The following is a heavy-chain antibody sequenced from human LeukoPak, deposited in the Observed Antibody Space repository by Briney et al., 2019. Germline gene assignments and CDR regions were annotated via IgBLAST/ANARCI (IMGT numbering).Heavy chain of an antibody. CDR2: INPSGGST. D-gene: IGHD3-16*02. CDR1: GYTFTTYY. CDR3: AILVTGDYFDX. V-gene: IGHV1-46*01. Sequence: ASVKVSCKASGYTFTTYYMHWVRQAPGQGLEWMGLINPSGGSTTYAQKFQGRVTMTRDTSTSTVYMELSSLRYEDTAVYYCAILVTGDYFDXWGQGXLVTV. J-gene: IGHJ4*02.